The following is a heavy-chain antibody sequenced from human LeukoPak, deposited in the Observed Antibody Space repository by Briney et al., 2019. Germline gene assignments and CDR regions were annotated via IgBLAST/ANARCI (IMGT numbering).Heavy chain of an antibody. Sequence: GGSLRLSCVSSGFSFSNYAMSWVRQAPGKGLEWVSSISGSGGSTHYADSVKGRLTISRDKTKNTLYLQMNSLRAEDTAVYYCAKSAYYDASGYYREYYFDYWGQGTLVTVSS. CDR2: ISGSGGST. D-gene: IGHD3-22*01. CDR3: AKSAYYDASGYYREYYFDY. V-gene: IGHV3-23*01. J-gene: IGHJ4*02. CDR1: GFSFSNYA.